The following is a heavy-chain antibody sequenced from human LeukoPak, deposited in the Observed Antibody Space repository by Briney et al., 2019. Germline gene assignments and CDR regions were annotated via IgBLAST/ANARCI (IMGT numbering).Heavy chain of an antibody. CDR3: ARDPGFWSGYHGGFDY. V-gene: IGHV4-59*11. Sequence: PSETLSLTCTVSGSSISSHYWSWIRQPPGKGLEWIGSIYFSGSTNYNPSLKSRVTISVDTSKNQFSLRLSSVTAADTAVYYCARDPGFWSGYHGGFDYWGQGTLVTVSS. CDR2: IYFSGST. CDR1: GSSISSHY. D-gene: IGHD3-3*01. J-gene: IGHJ4*02.